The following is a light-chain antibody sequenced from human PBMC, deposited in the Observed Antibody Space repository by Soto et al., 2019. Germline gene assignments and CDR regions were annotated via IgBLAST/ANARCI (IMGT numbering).Light chain of an antibody. CDR2: AAS. Sequence: DIQMTQSPSSVSASVGDRVTITCRASQGISSWLVWYQQKPGKAPKLLIYAASSLQSGVPSRFSGSVSGTDFALTISSLQPEDFATYYCQQANSLPPELTFGGGTKVEIK. J-gene: IGKJ4*01. CDR3: QQANSLPPELT. CDR1: QGISSW. V-gene: IGKV1D-12*01.